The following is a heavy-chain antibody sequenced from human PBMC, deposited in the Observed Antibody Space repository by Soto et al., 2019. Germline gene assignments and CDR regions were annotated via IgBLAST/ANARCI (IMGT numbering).Heavy chain of an antibody. CDR2: IYSSGST. V-gene: IGHV4-61*08. Sequence: SETLSLTCSVSGDSVSSDAYYWTWIRQPPGKTLEWVGYIYSSGSTSSNPSLKSRLTMSVDTSKNQFSLKLSSVTAADTAVYYCARVRYIVATLDVWGQGTTVTVSS. D-gene: IGHD5-12*01. J-gene: IGHJ6*02. CDR1: GDSVSSDAYY. CDR3: ARVRYIVATLDV.